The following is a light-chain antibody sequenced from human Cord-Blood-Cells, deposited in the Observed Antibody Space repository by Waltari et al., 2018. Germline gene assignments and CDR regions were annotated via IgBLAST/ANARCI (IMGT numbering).Light chain of an antibody. Sequence: EIVLTQSTATLSLSPGERATLSCRASQSVSSYLAWYQQKPGQAPRLLIYDASNRATDSPARFSGRGYGTDFTLTISSLEPEDFAVDYCQQRSNLTFGQGTKVEIK. CDR2: DAS. J-gene: IGKJ1*01. CDR1: QSVSSY. V-gene: IGKV3-11*01. CDR3: QQRSNLT.